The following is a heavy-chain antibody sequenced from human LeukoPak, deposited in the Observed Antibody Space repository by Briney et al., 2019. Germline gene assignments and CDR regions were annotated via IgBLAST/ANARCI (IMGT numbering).Heavy chain of an antibody. CDR2: INPNSGGT. V-gene: IGHV1-2*04. J-gene: IGHJ4*02. D-gene: IGHD2-15*01. CDR1: GYTFTGYY. Sequence: ASVKVSCKASGYTFTGYYMHWVRQAPEQGLEWMGWINPNSGGTNYAQKFQGWVTMTRDTSISTAYMELSRLRSDDTAVYYCARSDFYCSGGSCYRYYFDYWGQGTLVTVSS. CDR3: ARSDFYCSGGSCYRYYFDY.